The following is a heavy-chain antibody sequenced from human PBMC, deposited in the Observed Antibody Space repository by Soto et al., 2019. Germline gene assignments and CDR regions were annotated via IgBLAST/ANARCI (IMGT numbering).Heavy chain of an antibody. Sequence: QITLKESGPTLVKPTQTLTLTCTFSGFSLRTTGVGVGWIRQPPGKALEFLALIYLDAANRYSPSLSSRLTITADTSKNQVVLTMTNMDPADTATYYCAHRWGYGMDANWFDPWGLGTLVTVSS. CDR3: AHRWGYGMDANWFDP. CDR2: IYLDAAN. D-gene: IGHD5-18*01. CDR1: GFSLRTTGVG. J-gene: IGHJ5*02. V-gene: IGHV2-5*02.